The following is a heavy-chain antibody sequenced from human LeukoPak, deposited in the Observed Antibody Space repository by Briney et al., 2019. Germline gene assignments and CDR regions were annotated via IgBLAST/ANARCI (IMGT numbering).Heavy chain of an antibody. CDR2: IGGSGGST. CDR3: AKDARDYFDY. D-gene: IGHD2-15*01. J-gene: IGHJ4*02. CDR1: GFTFSTYV. Sequence: GGSLRLSCAASGFTFSTYVMTWVRQAPGEGLEWVSAIGGSGGSTYYADSVKGRFPISRDNSKNTLYLQMNSLRAEDTAVYYCAKDARDYFDYRGQGTLVTVSS. V-gene: IGHV3-23*01.